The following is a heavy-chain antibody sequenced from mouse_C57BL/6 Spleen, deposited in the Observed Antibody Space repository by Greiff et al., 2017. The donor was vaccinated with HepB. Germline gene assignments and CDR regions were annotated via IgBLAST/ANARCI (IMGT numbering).Heavy chain of an antibody. Sequence: QVQLQQSGAELARPGASVKLSCKASGYTFTSYGISWVKQRTGQGLEWIGEIYPRSGNTYYNEKFKGKATLTADKSSSTAYMELRSLTSEDSAVYFCARRGAFYDYEGGFDYWGQGTTLTVSS. D-gene: IGHD2-4*01. CDR1: GYTFTSYG. CDR2: IYPRSGNT. J-gene: IGHJ2*01. CDR3: ARRGAFYDYEGGFDY. V-gene: IGHV1-81*01.